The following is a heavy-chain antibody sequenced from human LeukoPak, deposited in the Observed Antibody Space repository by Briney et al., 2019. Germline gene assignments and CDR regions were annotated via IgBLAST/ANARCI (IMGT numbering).Heavy chain of an antibody. J-gene: IGHJ4*02. CDR1: GYTFTAYD. V-gene: IGHV1-18*01. D-gene: IGHD1-26*01. CDR2: ISAYTGRT. CDR3: ARDEFGRIGVGVY. Sequence: GASVKVSCKGSGYTFTAYDITWVRQAPGQGLECVGLISAYTGRTEYAQKFQGRVIMTTDSATSTAYMELRSLRSDDTGVYYCARDEFGRIGVGVYWGQGTPVTVSA.